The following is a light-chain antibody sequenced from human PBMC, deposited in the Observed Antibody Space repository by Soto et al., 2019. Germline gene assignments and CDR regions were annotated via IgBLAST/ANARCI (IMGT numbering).Light chain of an antibody. V-gene: IGKV3-20*01. CDR1: QSVSGSY. Sequence: XSLSPGERATLSCRASQSVSGSYLAWDQQKPGQAPRLLISGASNRATGIPDRFSGSGSGTDFTLTISRLEPEDFAVYYCQQCDNSKITFGLGTRLEI. J-gene: IGKJ5*01. CDR2: GAS. CDR3: QQCDNSKIT.